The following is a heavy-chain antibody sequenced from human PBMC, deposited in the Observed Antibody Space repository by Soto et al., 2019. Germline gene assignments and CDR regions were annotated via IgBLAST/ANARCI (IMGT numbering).Heavy chain of an antibody. D-gene: IGHD3-10*01. V-gene: IGHV3-15*07. Sequence: EVQLVESGGGLVKPGGSLRLSCAASGFTFSNAWMNWVRQAPGKGLEWVGRIKSKTDGGTTDYAAPVKGRFTISRDDSKNTLYLQMNSLKTEETAVYYCTTAPTYYYGSGSPRSYYYFGMDVWGQGTTVNVSS. J-gene: IGHJ6*02. CDR1: GFTFSNAW. CDR2: IKSKTDGGTT. CDR3: TTAPTYYYGSGSPRSYYYFGMDV.